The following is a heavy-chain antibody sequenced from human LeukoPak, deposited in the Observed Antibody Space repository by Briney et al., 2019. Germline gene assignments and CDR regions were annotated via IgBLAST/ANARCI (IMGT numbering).Heavy chain of an antibody. CDR3: ARGMKYDFWSGYYTGYYFDY. V-gene: IGHV4-59*01. D-gene: IGHD3-3*01. CDR2: IDSSGST. CDR1: GVTPSSYY. Sequence: LETLSLTCTVSGVTPSSYYWSWIRQPPGQGLEWSGYIDSSGSTNYNPSLKSRVTISVDTSKNQFSLKLSSVTAADTAVYYCARGMKYDFWSGYYTGYYFDYWGQGTMVTVSS. J-gene: IGHJ4*02.